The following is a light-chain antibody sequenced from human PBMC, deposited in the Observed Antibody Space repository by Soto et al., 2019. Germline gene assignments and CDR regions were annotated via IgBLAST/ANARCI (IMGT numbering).Light chain of an antibody. J-gene: IGKJ4*01. CDR3: QQFSSXPLT. Sequence: EFVLTQSPGTLSLSPGERATLSCRAIQTVRNNYLSWYQQKPGQAPMLLIYDASSSDTGIPDRFSGGGSGTDFPLTISRLEPEDFAVYYSQQFSSXPLTFGGGTKV. V-gene: IGKV3-20*01. CDR2: DAS. CDR1: QTVRNNY.